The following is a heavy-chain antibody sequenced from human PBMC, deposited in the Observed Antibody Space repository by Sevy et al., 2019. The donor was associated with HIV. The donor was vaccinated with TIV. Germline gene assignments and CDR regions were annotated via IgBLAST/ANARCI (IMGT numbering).Heavy chain of an antibody. CDR1: GGSFSGYY. Sequence: SESLSLTCAVYGGSFSGYYWSCIRQPPGKGLEWIGEINHSGSTNYNPSLKSRVTISVDTSKNQFSLKLSSVTAADTAVYYCARADGSYGIDYWGQGTQVTVSS. V-gene: IGHV4-34*01. CDR3: ARADGSYGIDY. J-gene: IGHJ4*02. CDR2: INHSGST. D-gene: IGHD1-26*01.